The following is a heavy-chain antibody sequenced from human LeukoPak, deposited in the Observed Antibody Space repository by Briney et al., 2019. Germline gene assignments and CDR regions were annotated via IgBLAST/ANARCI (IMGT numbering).Heavy chain of an antibody. J-gene: IGHJ5*02. CDR3: AKDDSSSWYTPNWFDP. CDR1: GFTFSNYP. CDR2: ISESGDVT. Sequence: SGGSLRLSCEASGFTFSNYPMSWVRQAPGRGLEWVPVISESGDVTHYADAMKGRFTISRDNAKNTLNLQMNSLRAEDTALYYCAKDDSSSWYTPNWFDPWGQGTLVTVSS. D-gene: IGHD6-13*01. V-gene: IGHV3-23*01.